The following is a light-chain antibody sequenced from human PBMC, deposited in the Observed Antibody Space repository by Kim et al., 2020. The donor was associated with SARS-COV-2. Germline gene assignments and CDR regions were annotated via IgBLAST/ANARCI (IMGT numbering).Light chain of an antibody. CDR3: QKYDDWPIT. V-gene: IGKV3-15*01. J-gene: IGKJ5*01. CDR1: QSVSTY. Sequence: VSPGERATLSCRASQSVSTYLAWYQQRPGQAPRLLIYGASTRATGIPARFSGSGSGTEFTLTISSLQSEDFAVYYCQKYDDWPITFGQGTRLEIK. CDR2: GAS.